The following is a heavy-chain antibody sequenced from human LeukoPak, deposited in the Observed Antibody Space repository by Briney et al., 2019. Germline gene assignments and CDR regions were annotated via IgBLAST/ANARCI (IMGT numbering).Heavy chain of an antibody. CDR2: ISSRSGTI. CDR3: TTEYYGSVSYYDY. CDR1: AFTFNTYI. D-gene: IGHD3-10*01. J-gene: IGHJ4*02. Sequence: GGSLRLSCAASAFTFNTYIMNWVRQAPGKGRGWVSYISSRSGTIYYADSVKGRFTISRDNAKNSLCLQMNSLRAETTAVYYCTTEYYGSVSYYDYWGQGTLVTVSS. V-gene: IGHV3-48*04.